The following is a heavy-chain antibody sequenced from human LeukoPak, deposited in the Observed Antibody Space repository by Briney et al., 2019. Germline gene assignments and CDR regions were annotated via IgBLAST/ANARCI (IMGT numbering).Heavy chain of an antibody. CDR1: GFTFNSYA. D-gene: IGHD3/OR15-3a*01. CDR2: ISGSGGTT. Sequence: PGGSLRLSCAASGFTFNSYAMSWVRQAPGKGLEWVSGISGSGGTTYYADSVKGRFTISRDNSKDTLYLQMNSLRAEDTAVYYCAKDWTAGYWGQGTLVTVSS. CDR3: AKDWTAGY. V-gene: IGHV3-23*01. J-gene: IGHJ4*02.